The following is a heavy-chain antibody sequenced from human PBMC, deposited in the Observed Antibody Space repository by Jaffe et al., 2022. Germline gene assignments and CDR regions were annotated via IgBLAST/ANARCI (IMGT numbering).Heavy chain of an antibody. CDR1: GASISSYY. D-gene: IGHD2-21*02. Sequence: QVQLQESGPGLVKPSETLSLTCTVSGASISSYYWSWIRQPPGKGLEWIGYIYYSGRTNYNPSLKSRVTISVDTSNNQFSLRLNSVTAADTAVYYCARPSCGGDCSYKGSFQQWGQGTLVTVSS. CDR2: IYYSGRT. CDR3: ARPSCGGDCSYKGSFQQ. J-gene: IGHJ1*01. V-gene: IGHV4-59*01.